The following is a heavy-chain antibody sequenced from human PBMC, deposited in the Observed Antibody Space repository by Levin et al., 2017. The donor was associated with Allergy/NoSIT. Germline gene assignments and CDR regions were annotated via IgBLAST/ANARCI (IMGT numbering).Heavy chain of an antibody. Sequence: SETLSLTCTVSGGSVSSGSYYWSWIRQPPGKGLEWIGYIYYSGSTNYNPSLKSRVTITVDTSKNQFPLKMSSVTAADTAVYDCARDPQDDYYDDGMDIWGQGTTVAVSS. V-gene: IGHV4-61*01. CDR1: GGSVSSGSYY. D-gene: IGHD5-24*01. J-gene: IGHJ6*02. CDR3: ARDPQDDYYDDGMDI. CDR2: IYYSGST.